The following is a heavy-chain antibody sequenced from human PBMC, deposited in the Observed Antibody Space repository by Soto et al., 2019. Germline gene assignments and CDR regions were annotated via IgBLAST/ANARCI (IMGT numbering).Heavy chain of an antibody. D-gene: IGHD3-10*01. CDR2: IKSKTDGGTT. J-gene: IGHJ4*02. V-gene: IGHV3-15*01. CDR1: GFTFSNAW. Sequence: EVQLVESGGGLVKPGGSLRLSCAASGFTFSNAWMSWVRQAPGKGLEWVGRIKSKTDGGTTDYAAPVKGRFTISRDDSKNTLYLQMNSLKPEDTAVYYCTTGEGYYGSWSYIWGWGQGTLVTVSS. CDR3: TTGEGYYGSWSYIWG.